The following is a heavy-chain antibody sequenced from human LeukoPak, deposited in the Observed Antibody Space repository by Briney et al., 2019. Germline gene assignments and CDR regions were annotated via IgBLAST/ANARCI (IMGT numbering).Heavy chain of an antibody. CDR1: GFTFSSYA. CDR3: ASTMVRGVRLLRIDY. V-gene: IGHV3-23*01. CDR2: ISGSGGST. Sequence: GGSLRLSCAASGFTFSSYAMSWVRQAPGKGLEWVSAISGSGGSTYYADSVKGRFTISRDNSKNTLYLQMNSLRAEDTAVYYCASTMVRGVRLLRIDYWGQGTLVTVSS. J-gene: IGHJ4*02. D-gene: IGHD3-10*01.